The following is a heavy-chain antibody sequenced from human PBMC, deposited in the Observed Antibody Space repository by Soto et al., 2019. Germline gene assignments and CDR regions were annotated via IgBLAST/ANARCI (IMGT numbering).Heavy chain of an antibody. V-gene: IGHV1-69*08. D-gene: IGHD2-15*01. CDR3: ARAPPLYCSGGSCCFSNWFDP. Sequence: SVKVSCKASGGTFSSYTISWVRQAPGQGLEWMGRIIPILGRANYAQKFQGRVTMTADKSTSTAYMELSRLRSDDMAVYYCARAPPLYCSGGSCCFSNWFDPWGQGTLVTSPQ. CDR2: IIPILGRA. CDR1: GGTFSSYT. J-gene: IGHJ5*02.